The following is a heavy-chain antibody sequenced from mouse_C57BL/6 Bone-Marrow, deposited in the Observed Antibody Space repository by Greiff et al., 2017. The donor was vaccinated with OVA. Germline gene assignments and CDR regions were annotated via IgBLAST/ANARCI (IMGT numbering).Heavy chain of an antibody. D-gene: IGHD1-1*01. CDR1: GYTFTNYW. Sequence: QVQLKQSGAELVRPGTSVKMSCKASGYTFTNYWIGWAKQRPGHGLEWIGDIYPGGGYTNYNEKFKGKATLTADKSSSTAYMQFSSLTSEDSAIYYCAREGGLITTVVARGYFDVWVTGTTVTVSS. CDR2: IYPGGGYT. J-gene: IGHJ1*03. V-gene: IGHV1-63*01. CDR3: AREGGLITTVVARGYFDV.